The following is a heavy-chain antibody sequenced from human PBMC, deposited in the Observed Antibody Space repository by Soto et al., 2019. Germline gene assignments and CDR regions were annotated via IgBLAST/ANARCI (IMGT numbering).Heavy chain of an antibody. Sequence: EVQLLESGGGLVQPGGSLRLSCAASGFTFNNYAMTWFRQAPGTGLEWVSAISGGGDTTSYADSVKGRFTVSRDGSKNTLYLQMSSLRAEDTALYYCAKGRGGSGSLTPRVDFWGQGTLVTVSS. CDR3: AKGRGGSGSLTPRVDF. J-gene: IGHJ4*02. CDR1: GFTFNNYA. D-gene: IGHD3-10*01. CDR2: ISGGGDTT. V-gene: IGHV3-23*01.